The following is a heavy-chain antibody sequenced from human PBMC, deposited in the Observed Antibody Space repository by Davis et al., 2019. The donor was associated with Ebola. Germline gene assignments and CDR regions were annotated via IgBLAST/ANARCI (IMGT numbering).Heavy chain of an antibody. CDR1: GFTFINYW. V-gene: IGHV3-74*01. CDR2: ANSDGSTT. D-gene: IGHD5-18*01. J-gene: IGHJ6*04. CDR3: SRAVRGGFSPMDL. Sequence: PGGSLRLSCAASGFTFINYWMHWVRHAPGKGLEWVSRANSDGSTTGYGDSVKGRFTISRDNARNTLYLQMNSLRAEDTAVYYCSRAVRGGFSPMDLWGTGTTVTVSS.